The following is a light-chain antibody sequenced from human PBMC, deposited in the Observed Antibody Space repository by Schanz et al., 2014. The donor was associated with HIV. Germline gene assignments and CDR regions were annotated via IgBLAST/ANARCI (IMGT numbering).Light chain of an antibody. V-gene: IGLV2-14*03. Sequence: QSALTQPASVSGSPGQSITISCSGTSSDIGGSDYVSWYQQHPGRAPKVLIYDVRDRPSGVSNRFSGSKSGNTASLTVSGLQAEDEAEYYCCSYAGSSTFYVFGTGTKLTVL. J-gene: IGLJ1*01. CDR1: SSDIGGSDY. CDR3: CSYAGSSTFYV. CDR2: DVR.